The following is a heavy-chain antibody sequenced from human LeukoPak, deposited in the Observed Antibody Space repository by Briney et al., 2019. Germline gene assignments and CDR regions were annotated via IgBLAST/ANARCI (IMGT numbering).Heavy chain of an antibody. D-gene: IGHD1-26*01. J-gene: IGHJ6*03. V-gene: IGHV3-7*01. Sequence: GGSLRLSCAASGFTFSSYEMNWVRQAPGKGLEWVANLKQDGSEKYYVDSVKGRFTISRDNAKNSLYLQMNSLRAEDTAVYYCARDPGGSYYYYYYMDVWGKGTTVTVSS. CDR2: LKQDGSEK. CDR3: ARDPGGSYYYYYYMDV. CDR1: GFTFSSYE.